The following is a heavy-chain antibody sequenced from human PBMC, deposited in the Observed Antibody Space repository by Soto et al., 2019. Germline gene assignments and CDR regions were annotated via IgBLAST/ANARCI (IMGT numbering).Heavy chain of an antibody. CDR1: GFTFSSYA. Sequence: WGSLRLSCAASGFTFSSYAMHWVRQAPGKGLEWVAVISYDGSNKYYADSVKGRFTISRDNSKNTLYLQMNSLRAEDTAVYYCARVHSSGWYSVDYWGQRTLVTVSS. CDR2: ISYDGSNK. CDR3: ARVHSSGWYSVDY. V-gene: IGHV3-30-3*01. D-gene: IGHD6-19*01. J-gene: IGHJ4*02.